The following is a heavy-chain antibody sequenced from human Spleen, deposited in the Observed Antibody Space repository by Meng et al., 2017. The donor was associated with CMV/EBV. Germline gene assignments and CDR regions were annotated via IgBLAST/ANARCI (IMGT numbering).Heavy chain of an antibody. Sequence: GRLRGSGPGLVKPSQTPSLTCTVSGGSMSSGDYYWSWIRQPPGKGLEWIGYIYYSGSTYYNPSLKSRVTISVDTSKNQFSLKLSSVTAADTAVYYCARALAGVDYWGQGTLVTVSS. CDR1: GGSMSSGDYY. CDR3: ARALAGVDY. CDR2: IYYSGST. V-gene: IGHV4-30-4*08. J-gene: IGHJ4*02. D-gene: IGHD6-13*01.